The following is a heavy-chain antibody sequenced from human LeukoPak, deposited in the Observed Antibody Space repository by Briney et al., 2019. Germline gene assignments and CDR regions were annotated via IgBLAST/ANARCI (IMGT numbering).Heavy chain of an antibody. CDR3: ARGIPYVILWFGELT. Sequence: PGGSLRPSCAASGFTFSSYAMHWVRQAPGKGLEWVAVISYDGSNKYYADSVKGRFTISRDNSKNTLYLQMNSLRAEDTAVYYCARGIPYVILWFGELTWGQGTLVTVSS. D-gene: IGHD3-10*01. CDR1: GFTFSSYA. CDR2: ISYDGSNK. J-gene: IGHJ5*02. V-gene: IGHV3-30-3*01.